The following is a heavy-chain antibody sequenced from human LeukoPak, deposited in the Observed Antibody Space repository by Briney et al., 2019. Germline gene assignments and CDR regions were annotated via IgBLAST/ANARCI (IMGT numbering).Heavy chain of an antibody. CDR3: ARIAVTGGGYFDY. CDR2: TRNKAHSFTT. D-gene: IGHD6-19*01. V-gene: IGHV3-72*01. CDR1: GFTFSDHY. J-gene: IGHJ4*02. Sequence: GESLRLSCAASGFTFSDHYVDWVRQAPGEGLEWVGRTRNKAHSFTTEYAASVKGRFTISRDDSKNSLYPQMNSLKTEDTAVYYCARIAVTGGGYFDYWGQGTLVTVSS.